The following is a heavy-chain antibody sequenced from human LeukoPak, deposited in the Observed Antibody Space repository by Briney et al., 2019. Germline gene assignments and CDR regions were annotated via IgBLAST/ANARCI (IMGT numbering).Heavy chain of an antibody. Sequence: PSQTLSLTCTVSGGSISSGDYYWSWIRQPPGKGLEWIGYIYYSGSTCYNPSLKSRVTISVDTSKNQFSLKLSSVTAADTAVYYCARPGYCSNTSCLEEGYDYWGQGTLVTVSS. CDR1: GGSISSGDYY. J-gene: IGHJ4*02. CDR3: ARPGYCSNTSCLEEGYDY. D-gene: IGHD2-2*01. V-gene: IGHV4-30-4*08. CDR2: IYYSGST.